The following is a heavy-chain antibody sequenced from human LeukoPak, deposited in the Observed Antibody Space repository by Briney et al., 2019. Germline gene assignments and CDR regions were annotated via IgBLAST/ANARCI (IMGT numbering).Heavy chain of an antibody. CDR3: ARVEASGYDYGAFDY. D-gene: IGHD5-12*01. V-gene: IGHV3-48*03. CDR2: ISSSGSTI. Sequence: GGSLRLSCAASGFTFSSYEMNWARQAPGKGLEWVSYISSSGSTIYYADSVKGRFTISRDNAKNSLYLQMNSLRAEDTAVYYCARVEASGYDYGAFDYWGQGTLVTVSS. J-gene: IGHJ4*02. CDR1: GFTFSSYE.